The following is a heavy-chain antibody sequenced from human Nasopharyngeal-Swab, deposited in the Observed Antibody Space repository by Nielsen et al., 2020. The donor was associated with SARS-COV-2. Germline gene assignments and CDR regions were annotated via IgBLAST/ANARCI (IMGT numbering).Heavy chain of an antibody. CDR1: GGSMRSYY. D-gene: IGHD6-13*01. CDR3: TYSSSWYFYGMDV. J-gene: IGHJ6*02. V-gene: IGHV4-59*04. CDR2: IYHSGST. Sequence: SETLSLTCTVSGGSMRSYYWNWIRQPPGKGLEWIGSIYHSGSTYYNPSLKSRVTISVDTSKNQFSLKLSSVTAADTAVYYCTYSSSWYFYGMDVWGQGTTVTVSS.